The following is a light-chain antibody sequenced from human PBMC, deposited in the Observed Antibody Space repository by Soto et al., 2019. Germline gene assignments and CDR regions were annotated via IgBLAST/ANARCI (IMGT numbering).Light chain of an antibody. J-gene: IGLJ1*01. CDR3: ASYTTSNTRQIV. V-gene: IGLV2-14*03. Sequence: QSVLNQPASVSGSPGQSITISCTGTSSDVGGYNYVSWYQHHPGKAPKLIIYDVSNRPSGVSNRFSGSKSGNTASLTISGLQPEDEADYYCASYTTSNTRQIVFGTGTKVPVL. CDR2: DVS. CDR1: SSDVGGYNY.